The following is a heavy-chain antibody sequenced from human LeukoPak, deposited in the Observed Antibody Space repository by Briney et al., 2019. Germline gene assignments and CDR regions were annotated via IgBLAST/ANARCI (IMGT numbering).Heavy chain of an antibody. Sequence: PGGSLRLSCAASGFTFSNYAMSWVRQAPGKGLEWVSAISGSGGNTYYADSVKGRFTISRDNAKNSLYLQMNSLRAEDTAVYYCARLPGEFTIYDYWGQGTLVTVSS. CDR2: ISGSGGNT. D-gene: IGHD3-3*01. V-gene: IGHV3-23*01. CDR1: GFTFSNYA. J-gene: IGHJ4*02. CDR3: ARLPGEFTIYDY.